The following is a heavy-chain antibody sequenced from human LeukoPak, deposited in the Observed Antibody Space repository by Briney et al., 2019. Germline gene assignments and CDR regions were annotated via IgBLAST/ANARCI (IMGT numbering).Heavy chain of an antibody. J-gene: IGHJ4*02. CDR1: GYSISSGYY. V-gene: IGHV4-38-2*02. CDR2: IYHSGST. D-gene: IGHD4-17*01. CDR3: ATVGRVTTVTTFDY. Sequence: SETLSLTCTVSGYSISSGYYWGWIRQPPGKGLEWIWSIYHSGSTYYNPSLKSRVTISVDTSKNQFSLKLSSVTAADTAVYYCATVGRVTTVTTFDYWGQGTLVTVSS.